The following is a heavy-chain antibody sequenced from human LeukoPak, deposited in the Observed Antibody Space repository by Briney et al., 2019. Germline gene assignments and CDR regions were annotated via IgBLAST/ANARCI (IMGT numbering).Heavy chain of an antibody. CDR2: INPNSGGT. J-gene: IGHJ4*02. CDR3: ARDNLKRGPHDFDY. Sequence: ASVKVSCKASGYTFTGYYMHWVRQAPGQGLEWMGWINPNSGGTNYAQKFQGRVTMTRDTSISTAYMELSRLRSDDTAVYYCARDNLKRGPHDFDYWGQGTLVTVSS. V-gene: IGHV1-2*02. CDR1: GYTFTGYY. D-gene: IGHD3-3*01.